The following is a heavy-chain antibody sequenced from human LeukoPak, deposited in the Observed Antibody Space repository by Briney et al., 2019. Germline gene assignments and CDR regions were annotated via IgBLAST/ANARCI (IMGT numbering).Heavy chain of an antibody. CDR2: IYYSGST. CDR3: ARGYCSSTSCYAGNYYYYMDV. Sequence: SETLSLTCTVSGGSISSYYWSWIRQTPGKGLEWIGYIYYSGSTNYNPSLKSRVTISVDTSKNQFSLKLSSVTAADTAVYYCARGYCSSTSCYAGNYYYYMDVWGKGTTVTVSS. D-gene: IGHD2-2*01. V-gene: IGHV4-59*08. CDR1: GGSISSYY. J-gene: IGHJ6*03.